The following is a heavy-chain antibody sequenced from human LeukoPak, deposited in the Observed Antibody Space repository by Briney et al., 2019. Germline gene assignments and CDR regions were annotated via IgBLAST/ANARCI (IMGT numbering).Heavy chain of an antibody. J-gene: IGHJ5*02. CDR3: ARVPIFGVIIEYNWFDP. D-gene: IGHD3-3*01. V-gene: IGHV3-48*03. Sequence: GGSLRLSCAASGFTFSSYEMHWVSRAPGKGLEWVSYISSSGSTINYADSVKGRFTISRDNAKNSLYLQMNSLRAEDTAVYYCARVPIFGVIIEYNWFDPGGQGTLATVSA. CDR2: ISSSGSTI. CDR1: GFTFSSYE.